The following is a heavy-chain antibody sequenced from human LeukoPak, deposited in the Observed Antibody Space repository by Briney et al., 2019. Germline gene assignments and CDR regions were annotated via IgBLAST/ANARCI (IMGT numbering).Heavy chain of an antibody. Sequence: SETLSLTCTVSGATISSYFWSWIRQPPGKGLEWIGYVYYSGSTNYNPSLKSRVTMSVDTSKNQLSLKLSSVTAADTAVYYCARDYEGLAYDYGPPAQYYYMDVWGKGTTVTVSS. V-gene: IGHV4-59*12. CDR2: VYYSGST. D-gene: IGHD3-16*01. CDR3: ARDYEGLAYDYGPPAQYYYMDV. J-gene: IGHJ6*03. CDR1: GATISSYF.